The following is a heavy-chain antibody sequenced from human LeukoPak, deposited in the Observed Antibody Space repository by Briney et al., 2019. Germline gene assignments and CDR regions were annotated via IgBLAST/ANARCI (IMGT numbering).Heavy chain of an antibody. CDR2: VWYDGSNK. Sequence: GGSLRLSCAASGFTFSSYGMHWVRQAPGKGLEWVAVVWYDGSNKYYADSAKGRFTISRDNSKNTLYLQMNSLRVEDTAVYYCARGGDLGSSWYAFDFWGQGTLVTVSS. J-gene: IGHJ4*02. V-gene: IGHV3-33*01. CDR1: GFTFSSYG. CDR3: ARGGDLGSSWYAFDF. D-gene: IGHD6-13*01.